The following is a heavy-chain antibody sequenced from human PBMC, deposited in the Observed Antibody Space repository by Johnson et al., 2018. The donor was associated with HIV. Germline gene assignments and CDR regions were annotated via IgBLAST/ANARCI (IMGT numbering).Heavy chain of an antibody. D-gene: IGHD3-10*01. J-gene: IGHJ3*01. CDR2: ITGSGETT. CDR3: AKDLSSQLLWFIRDGFDV. V-gene: IGHV3-23*04. Sequence: VQLVESGGGLVQPGGSLRLSCVASGFIFSSYAMTWVRQAPGKGLEWVSGITGSGETTYYADSVKGRFTISRDNSKNTLYLQMNSLRAEDTAVYYCAKDLSSQLLWFIRDGFDVWGQGTMVTVSS. CDR1: GFIFSSYA.